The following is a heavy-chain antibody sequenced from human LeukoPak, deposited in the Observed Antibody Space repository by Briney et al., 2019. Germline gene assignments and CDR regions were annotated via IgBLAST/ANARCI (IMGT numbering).Heavy chain of an antibody. CDR1: GGSISSSSYY. V-gene: IGHV4-39*01. CDR3: AGPRAGYYGAYYMDV. CDR2: IYYSGST. Sequence: SETLSLTCTVSGGSISSSSYYWGWIRQPPGKGLEWIGSIYYSGSTYYNPSLKSRVTISVDTSKNQFSLKLSSVTAADTAMYYCAGPRAGYYGAYYMDVWGKGTMVTVSS. D-gene: IGHD3-10*01. J-gene: IGHJ6*03.